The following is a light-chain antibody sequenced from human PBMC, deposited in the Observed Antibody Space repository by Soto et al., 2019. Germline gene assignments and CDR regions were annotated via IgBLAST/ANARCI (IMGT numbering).Light chain of an antibody. CDR1: QSVSSN. CDR3: QQYNKWPPYT. J-gene: IGKJ2*01. V-gene: IGKV3-15*01. Sequence: EIVMTQSPANLSVSPGERATLSCRASQSVSSNLAWYQQKPGQGPRLLIYGASTRATSIPARFSGSGSGTAFTLTINSLQSEDFAVYYCQQYNKWPPYTSGQGTKLEIK. CDR2: GAS.